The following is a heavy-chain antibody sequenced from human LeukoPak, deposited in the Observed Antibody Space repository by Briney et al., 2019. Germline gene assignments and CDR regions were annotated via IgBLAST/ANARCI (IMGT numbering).Heavy chain of an antibody. CDR2: ISGGGGST. CDR1: GFTFTSYS. D-gene: IGHD3-16*01. V-gene: IGHV3-23*01. CDR3: ARVTFGGVLYYFDC. Sequence: GGSLRLSCAASGFTFTSYSMNWVRQAPGKGLEWVSTISGGGGSTYYADSVKGRFTISRDNSKNTLYLQMNSLRAEDTAVYYCARVTFGGVLYYFDCWGQGALVTVSS. J-gene: IGHJ4*02.